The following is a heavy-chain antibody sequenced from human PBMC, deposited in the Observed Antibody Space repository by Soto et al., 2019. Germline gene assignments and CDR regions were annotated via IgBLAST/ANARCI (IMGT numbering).Heavy chain of an antibody. V-gene: IGHV3-48*02. CDR3: ARRITMVRGPYYYYAMDV. CDR1: EVTFSSHS. J-gene: IGHJ6*02. CDR2: ITSTSSTK. Sequence: GGSLSLSGASAEVTFSSHSVSWVRQAPGKGREWISYITSTSSTKKYADSVKGRFTISRDNANNSLYLQMNSLRDEDTAVYYCARRITMVRGPYYYYAMDVWGQGTTVTVS. D-gene: IGHD3-10*01.